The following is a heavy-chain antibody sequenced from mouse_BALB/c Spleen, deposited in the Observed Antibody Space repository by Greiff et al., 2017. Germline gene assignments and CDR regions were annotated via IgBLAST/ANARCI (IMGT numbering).Heavy chain of an antibody. CDR3: AREGLYDGYY. CDR1: GFTFSSYA. D-gene: IGHD2-3*01. Sequence: EVKLMESGGGLVKPGGSLKLSCAASGFTFSSYAMSWVRQTPEKRLEWVASISSGGSTYYPDSVKGRFTISRDNARNILYLQMSSLRSEDTAMYYCAREGLYDGYYWGQGTTLTVSS. J-gene: IGHJ2*01. CDR2: ISSGGST. V-gene: IGHV5-6-5*01.